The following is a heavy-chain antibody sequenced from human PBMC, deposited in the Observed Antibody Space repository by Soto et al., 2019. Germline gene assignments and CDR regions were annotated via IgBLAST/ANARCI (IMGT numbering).Heavy chain of an antibody. V-gene: IGHV2-5*02. D-gene: IGHD3-9*01. CDR2: ISWDGEK. CDR3: AQRRGDLLTGHYYFDF. J-gene: IGHJ4*02. CDR1: GFSLNTRGVG. Sequence: QITLKESGPTLVKPTQTLTLTCTFSGFSLNTRGVGVGWIRQPPGKALECLALISWDGEKRYRPSLKTRLTATKDTSENQVVLTMTNMDPVDTATYYCAQRRGDLLTGHYYFDFWGQGTLVTVSS.